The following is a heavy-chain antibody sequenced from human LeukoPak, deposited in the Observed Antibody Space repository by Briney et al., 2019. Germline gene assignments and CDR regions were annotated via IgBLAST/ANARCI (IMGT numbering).Heavy chain of an antibody. J-gene: IGHJ4*02. CDR2: IYSGGST. V-gene: IGHV3-66*01. CDR3: AREYYYDSSGYYFGY. CDR1: GFTVSSNY. Sequence: PGGSLRLSCAASGFTVSSNYMSWVRQAPGKGLEWVSVIYSGGSTYYADSVKGRFTISRDNSKNTLYLQMNSLRAEDTAVYYCAREYYYDSSGYYFGYWGQGTLVTVSS. D-gene: IGHD3-22*01.